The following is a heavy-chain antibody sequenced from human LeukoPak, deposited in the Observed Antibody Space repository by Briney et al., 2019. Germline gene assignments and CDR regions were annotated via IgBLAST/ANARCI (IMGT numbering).Heavy chain of an antibody. Sequence: SVKVSCKASGGTFSSYAISWVRQAPGQGLELMGRIIPIFGTANYAQKFQGRVTITTDESTSTAYMELSSLRSEDTAVYYCASRLAAAGKIAVDYWGQGTLVTVSS. V-gene: IGHV1-69*05. CDR2: IIPIFGTA. CDR3: ASRLAAAGKIAVDY. J-gene: IGHJ4*02. D-gene: IGHD6-13*01. CDR1: GGTFSSYA.